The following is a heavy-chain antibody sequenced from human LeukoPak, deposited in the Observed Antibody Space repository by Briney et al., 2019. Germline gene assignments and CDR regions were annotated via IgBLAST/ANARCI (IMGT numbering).Heavy chain of an antibody. V-gene: IGHV3-30*02. J-gene: IGHJ3*02. CDR2: IRYDGSNK. D-gene: IGHD1-26*01. CDR1: GFTFSTYG. CDR3: ASSKGVVGATRHAFDI. Sequence: GGSLRLSCAASGFTFSTYGMHWVRQAPGKGLEWVAFIRYDGSNKYYADSVKGRFTISRDNAKNSLYLQMNSLRAEDTAVYYCASSKGVVGATRHAFDIWGQGTMVTVSS.